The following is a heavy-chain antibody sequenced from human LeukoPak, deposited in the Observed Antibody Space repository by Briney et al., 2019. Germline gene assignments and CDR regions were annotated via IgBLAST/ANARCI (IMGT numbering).Heavy chain of an antibody. CDR3: ARTMGYSYGFSGDY. CDR2: INPNSGGT. Sequence: ASVKVSCKASGYTFTGYYMHWVRQAPGQGLEWMGWINPNSGGTNYAQKFQGWVTMTRDTSISTAYMELSSLRSEDTAVYYCARTMGYSYGFSGDYWGQGTLVTVSS. V-gene: IGHV1-2*04. J-gene: IGHJ4*02. CDR1: GYTFTGYY. D-gene: IGHD5-18*01.